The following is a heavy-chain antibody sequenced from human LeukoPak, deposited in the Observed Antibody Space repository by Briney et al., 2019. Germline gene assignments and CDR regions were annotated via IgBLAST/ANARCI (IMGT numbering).Heavy chain of an antibody. V-gene: IGHV3-23*01. Sequence: GGTLRLSCAASGFTFSSYGMSWVRQAPGKGLEWVSAVSSSGGTTYYADSVKGRFTISRDNSKNTLCLQMNSLRAEDTAVYYCAKEIWPTLPPPGHPPFRGQGNPVTVSS. J-gene: IGHJ6*01. CDR3: AKEIWPTLPPPGHPPF. CDR1: GFTFSSYG. D-gene: IGHD3-16*01. CDR2: VSSSGGTT.